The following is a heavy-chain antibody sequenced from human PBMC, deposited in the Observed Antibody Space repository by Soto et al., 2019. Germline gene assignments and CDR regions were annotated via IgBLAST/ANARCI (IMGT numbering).Heavy chain of an antibody. Sequence: GGSLRLSCAASGFSFDEYALTWVRQAPRHGMEWVAGINWNGGSKGYADSVKGRFTISRDNAKSSLYLQMNSLRAEDTAVYYCARDPGCSGGSCYSGYYYYYGMDVWGQGT. V-gene: IGHV3-20*04. CDR2: INWNGGSK. CDR3: ARDPGCSGGSCYSGYYYYYGMDV. CDR1: GFSFDEYA. D-gene: IGHD2-15*01. J-gene: IGHJ6*02.